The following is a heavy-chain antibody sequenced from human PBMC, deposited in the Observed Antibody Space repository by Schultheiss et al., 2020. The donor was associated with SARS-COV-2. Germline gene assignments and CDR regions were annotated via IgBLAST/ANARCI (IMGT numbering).Heavy chain of an antibody. CDR3: ARVGTTVRVWYFDL. D-gene: IGHD4-17*01. Sequence: SETLSLTCAVSGYSISSGYYWGWIRQPAGKGLEWIGRIYTSGSTNYNPSLKSRVTMSVDTSKNQFSLKLSSVTAADTAVYYCARVGTTVRVWYFDLWGRGTLVTVSS. CDR2: IYTSGST. J-gene: IGHJ2*01. V-gene: IGHV4-4*07. CDR1: GYSISSGYY.